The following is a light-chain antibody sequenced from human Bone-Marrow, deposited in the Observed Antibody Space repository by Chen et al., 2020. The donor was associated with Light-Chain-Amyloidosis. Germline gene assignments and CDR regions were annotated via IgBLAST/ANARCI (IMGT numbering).Light chain of an antibody. V-gene: IGLV6-57*02. CDR1: SGSIDTNF. J-gene: IGLJ3*02. CDR2: EDA. Sequence: NFILPQPHSVSESPGKTVTILCSASSGSIDTNFVQWYHQRPGSVPTIVIFEDAQRPAGVPDRFAGSIDSSSNCASLTISDLRAEDEADYYCQAYEGANWVFGGGTKLTVL. CDR3: QAYEGANWV.